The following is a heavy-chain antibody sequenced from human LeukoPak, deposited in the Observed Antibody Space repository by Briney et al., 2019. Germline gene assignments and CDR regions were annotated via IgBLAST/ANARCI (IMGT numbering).Heavy chain of an antibody. CDR3: ARDRGLDYGDYWVTNWFDP. V-gene: IGHV4-38-2*02. J-gene: IGHJ5*02. CDR2: IYHSGST. D-gene: IGHD4-17*01. CDR1: GYSISSGYY. Sequence: TSSETLSLTCTVSGYSISSGYYWGWIRQPPGKGLEWIGSIYHSGSTYYNPSLKSRVTISVDTSKNQFSLKLSSVTAADTAVYYCARDRGLDYGDYWVTNWFDPWGQGTLVTVSS.